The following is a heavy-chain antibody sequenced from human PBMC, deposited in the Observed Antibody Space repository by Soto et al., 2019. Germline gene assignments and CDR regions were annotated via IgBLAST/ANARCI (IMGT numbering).Heavy chain of an antibody. D-gene: IGHD4-17*01. Sequence: EVQLVESGGGLVEPGGSLRLSCAASGFTFSYYWMHWVRQTPEKGLVWVARIYSDGSATTYADSVKGRFTISRDNSKNTIYLQMNSLRADDKAVYYCARGNYGGFDYWGQGTLVTVSS. CDR3: ARGNYGGFDY. V-gene: IGHV3-74*03. CDR1: GFTFSYYW. J-gene: IGHJ4*02. CDR2: IYSDGSAT.